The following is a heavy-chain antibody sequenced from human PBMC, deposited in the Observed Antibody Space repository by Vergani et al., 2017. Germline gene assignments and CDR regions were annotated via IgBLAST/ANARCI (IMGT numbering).Heavy chain of an antibody. CDR2: ISYDGSNK. CDR1: GFTFSSYA. V-gene: IGHV3-30-3*01. CDR3: ARENYYYYMDV. Sequence: QVQLVESGGGVVQPGRSLRLSCAASGFTFSSYAMHWVRQAPGKGLEWVAVISYDGSNKYYADSVKGRFTISRDNSKNTLYLQMNSLRAEDTAVYYCARENYYYYMDVWGKGTTVTVSS. J-gene: IGHJ6*03.